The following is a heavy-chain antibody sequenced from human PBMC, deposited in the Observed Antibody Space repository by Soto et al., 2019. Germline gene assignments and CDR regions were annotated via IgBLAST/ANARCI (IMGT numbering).Heavy chain of an antibody. D-gene: IGHD7-27*01. CDR2: IYYSGST. Sequence: PSETLSLTCTVSGGSISSSSYYWGWIRQPPGKGLEWIGSIYYSGSTYYNPSLKSRVTISVDTSKNQLSLKLSSVSAADTAVYYCTRGPSGDKVDYWGQGTRVTVSS. CDR3: TRGPSGDKVDY. J-gene: IGHJ4*02. V-gene: IGHV4-39*07. CDR1: GGSISSSSYY.